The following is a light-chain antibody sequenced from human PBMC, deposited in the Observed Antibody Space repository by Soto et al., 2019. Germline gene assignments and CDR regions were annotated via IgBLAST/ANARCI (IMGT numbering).Light chain of an antibody. CDR3: QQLNVYPST. V-gene: IGKV1-5*01. CDR2: DVS. CDR1: QSINIW. Sequence: DIPMTQSPATLSSSLVYTVNIPFMASQSINIWLAWFQQKPGKAPKLLISDVSSLESGVPSRFSGGGSGTDFTLTITSLQPEDFATYYCQQLNVYPSTFGGGTKVDI. J-gene: IGKJ4*01.